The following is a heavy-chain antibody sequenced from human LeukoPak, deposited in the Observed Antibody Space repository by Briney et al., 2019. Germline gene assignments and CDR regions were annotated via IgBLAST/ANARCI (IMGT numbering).Heavy chain of an antibody. CDR3: ATLQGATDAFDI. CDR1: GGSISSSSYY. CDR2: IYYSGST. D-gene: IGHD1-26*01. J-gene: IGHJ3*02. Sequence: SETLSLTCAVSGGSISSSSYYWGWIRQPPGKGLEWIGSIYYSGSTYYNPSLKSRVTISVDTSKNQFSLKLSSVTAADTAVYYCATLQGATDAFDIWGQGTMVTVSS. V-gene: IGHV4-39*01.